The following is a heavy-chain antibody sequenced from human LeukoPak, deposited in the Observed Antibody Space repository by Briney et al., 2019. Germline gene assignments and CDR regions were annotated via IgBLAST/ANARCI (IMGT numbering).Heavy chain of an antibody. CDR3: WVSGLDGYYDFWSGSIARYYYYGMDV. Sequence: PGGSLRLSCAASGFTFSSYAMSWVRQAPGKGLEWVSAISGSGGSTYYADSVKGRFTISRDNSKNTLYLQMNSLRAEDTAVYYCWVSGLDGYYDFWSGSIARYYYYGMDVWGQGTTVTVSS. CDR2: ISGSGGST. CDR1: GFTFSSYA. J-gene: IGHJ6*01. V-gene: IGHV3-23*01. D-gene: IGHD3-3*01.